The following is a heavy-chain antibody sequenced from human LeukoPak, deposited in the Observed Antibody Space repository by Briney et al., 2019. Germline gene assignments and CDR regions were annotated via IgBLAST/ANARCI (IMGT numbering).Heavy chain of an antibody. CDR1: GGSFSAYY. V-gene: IGHV4-34*01. CDR3: ARLPDYYDSSGYYYVFDY. CDR2: INHSGNT. Sequence: SETLSLTCAVYGGSFSAYYWSWIRQPPGKGLEWIGEINHSGNTNYNPSLKSRVTISVDTSKNQFSLKLSSVTAADTAVYYCARLPDYYDSSGYYYVFDYWGQGTLVTVSS. D-gene: IGHD3-22*01. J-gene: IGHJ4*02.